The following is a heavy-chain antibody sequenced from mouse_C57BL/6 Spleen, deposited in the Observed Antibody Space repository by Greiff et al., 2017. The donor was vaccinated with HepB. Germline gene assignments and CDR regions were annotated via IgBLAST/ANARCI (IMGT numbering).Heavy chain of an antibody. CDR2: ISYDGSN. D-gene: IGHD2-4*01. Sequence: EVQRVESGPGLVKPSQSLSLTCSVTGYSITSGYYWNWIRQFPGNKLEWMGYISYDGSNNYNPSLKNRISITRDTSKNQFFLKLNSVTTEDTATYYCAPDSAAWFAYWGQGTLVTVSA. CDR3: APDSAAWFAY. J-gene: IGHJ3*01. CDR1: GYSITSGYY. V-gene: IGHV3-6*01.